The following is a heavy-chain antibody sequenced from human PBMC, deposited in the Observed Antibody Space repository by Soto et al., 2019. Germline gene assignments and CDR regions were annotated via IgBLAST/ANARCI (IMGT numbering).Heavy chain of an antibody. CDR1: GYTFTGYS. CDR3: ARAVAVPADFDY. CDR2: INAGNGNT. D-gene: IGHD6-19*01. Sequence: GASVEVSLKGFGYTFTGYSMHLVRQAPGQRLEWLGWINAGNGNTKYSQKFQGRVTITSDTSASTAYMELSSLRSEDTAVYYCARAVAVPADFDYWGLGTLVTVSS. V-gene: IGHV1-3*01. J-gene: IGHJ4*02.